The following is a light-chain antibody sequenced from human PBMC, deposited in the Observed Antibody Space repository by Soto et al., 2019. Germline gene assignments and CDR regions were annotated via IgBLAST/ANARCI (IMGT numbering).Light chain of an antibody. Sequence: EIVLTQSPGTLSLSPGERATLSCRASQSVSSSYLAWYQQKPGQAPRLLIYGASSRATGIPDRFRGSGSGTDFTLTISRPEPEGFAVYYCQQYGSSPRTFGQGTEVEIK. CDR2: GAS. J-gene: IGKJ1*01. CDR3: QQYGSSPRT. V-gene: IGKV3-20*01. CDR1: QSVSSSY.